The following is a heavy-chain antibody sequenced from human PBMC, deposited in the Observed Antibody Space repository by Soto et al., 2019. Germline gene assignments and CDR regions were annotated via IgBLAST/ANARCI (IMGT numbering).Heavy chain of an antibody. Sequence: QLQLQESGPGLVKPSETLSLTCTVSGGSTSSRSYYWGWIRQPPGKGLEWIGSMYYSGSTYYNPSLKSRVTISVDTSKNQFSLKLSSVTAADTAVYYCAADTVTLYYYYYGMDVW. CDR2: MYYSGST. D-gene: IGHD4-17*01. V-gene: IGHV4-39*01. J-gene: IGHJ6*01. CDR1: GGSTSSRSYY. CDR3: AADTVTLYYYYYGMDV.